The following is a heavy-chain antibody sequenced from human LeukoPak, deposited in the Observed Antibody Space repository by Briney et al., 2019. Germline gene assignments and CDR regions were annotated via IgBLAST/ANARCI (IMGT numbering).Heavy chain of an antibody. Sequence: SETLSLTCTVSGGSISSYYWSWIRQPPGKGLEWIGYIYYSGSTNYNPSLKSRVTISVDTSKNQFSLKLSSVTAADTAVYYCARGYCSSTSCPGGFDPWGQGTLVTVSS. CDR3: ARGYCSSTSCPGGFDP. CDR1: GGSISSYY. J-gene: IGHJ5*02. CDR2: IYYSGST. V-gene: IGHV4-59*01. D-gene: IGHD2-2*01.